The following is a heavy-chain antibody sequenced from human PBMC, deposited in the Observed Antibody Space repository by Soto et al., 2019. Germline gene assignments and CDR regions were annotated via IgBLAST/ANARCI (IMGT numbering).Heavy chain of an antibody. V-gene: IGHV3-21*01. D-gene: IGHD6-13*01. J-gene: IGHJ6*02. CDR2: ISSSSSYI. CDR3: ARELHSSSWNYYYYYGMDV. Sequence: VQLVESGGGLVKPGGSLRLSCAASGFTFSSYSMNWVRQAPGKGLEWVSSISSSSSYIYYADSVKGRFTISRDNAKNSLYLQMNSLRAEDTAVYYCARELHSSSWNYYYYYGMDVWGQGTTVTVSS. CDR1: GFTFSSYS.